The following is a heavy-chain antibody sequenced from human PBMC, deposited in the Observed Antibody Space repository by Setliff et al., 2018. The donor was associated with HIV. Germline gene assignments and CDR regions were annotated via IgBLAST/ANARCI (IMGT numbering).Heavy chain of an antibody. CDR3: AREGSNWGPII. J-gene: IGHJ4*01. CDR1: DYSVSSGYS. CDR2: MYHRGTT. Sequence: SETLSLTCSVSDYSVSSGYSWGWIRQPPGKGLEWIGSMYHRGTTYYNLSLKSRIILSIDTSKNQLSLKLNSVTAADTAIYYCAREGSNWGPIIWGNGTLVTVSS. D-gene: IGHD3-16*01. V-gene: IGHV4-38-2*02.